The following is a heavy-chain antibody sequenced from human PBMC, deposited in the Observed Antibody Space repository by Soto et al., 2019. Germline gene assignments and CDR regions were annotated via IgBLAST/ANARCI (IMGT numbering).Heavy chain of an antibody. CDR3: ARRRGRAVVVPAARGYYGMDV. J-gene: IGHJ6*02. CDR1: GGSFSGYY. Sequence: SETLSLTCAVYGGSFSGYYWSWIRQPPGKGLEWIGEINHSGSTNYNPSLKSRVTISVDTSKNQFSLKLSSVTAADTAVYYCARRRGRAVVVPAARGYYGMDVWGQGTTVT. D-gene: IGHD2-2*01. V-gene: IGHV4-34*01. CDR2: INHSGST.